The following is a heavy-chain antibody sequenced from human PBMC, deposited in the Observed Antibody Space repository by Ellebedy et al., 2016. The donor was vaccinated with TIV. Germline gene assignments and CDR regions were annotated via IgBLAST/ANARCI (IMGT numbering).Heavy chain of an antibody. CDR1: GFTFSSYS. Sequence: GGSLRLXXAASGFTFSSYSMNWVRQAPGKGLEWVSSISSSSSYIYYADSVKGRFTISRDNAKNSLYLQMNSLRAEDTAVYYCARHEIGPVAGANDAFDIWGQGTMVTVSS. D-gene: IGHD6-19*01. J-gene: IGHJ3*02. CDR2: ISSSSSYI. V-gene: IGHV3-21*01. CDR3: ARHEIGPVAGANDAFDI.